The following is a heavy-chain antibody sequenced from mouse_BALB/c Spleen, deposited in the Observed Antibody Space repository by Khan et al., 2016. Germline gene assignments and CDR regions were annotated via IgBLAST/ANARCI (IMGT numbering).Heavy chain of an antibody. V-gene: IGHV9-3-1*01. CDR1: GYTFTNYG. D-gene: IGHD1-1*01. CDR3: AIYRYYYGSSRYFDV. J-gene: IGHJ1*01. CDR2: INTYSGES. Sequence: QIQLVQSGPELKKPGKTVKISCKASGYTFTNYGMNWVKQAPGKGLKWMGWINTYSGESTYADDFKGRFAFSLETSANTAYLQINNLKNEDTATYCVAIYRYYYGSSRYFDVWGAGTTVTVSS.